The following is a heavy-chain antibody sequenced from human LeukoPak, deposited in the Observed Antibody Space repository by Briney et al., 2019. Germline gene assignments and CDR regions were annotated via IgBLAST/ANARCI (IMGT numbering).Heavy chain of an antibody. CDR2: IKGDGGST. Sequence: QPGGSLRLSCALSGFNFDGYWMQWVRQAPGKGLVWVSRIKGDGGSTSYADSVKGRFTISRDNAKNTLYLQMNSLSAEDTAVYYCARVAPQSTTVTAPEGYTDFWGQGTLVTVSS. CDR1: GFNFDGYW. CDR3: ARVAPQSTTVTAPEGYTDF. J-gene: IGHJ4*02. V-gene: IGHV3-74*01. D-gene: IGHD4-17*01.